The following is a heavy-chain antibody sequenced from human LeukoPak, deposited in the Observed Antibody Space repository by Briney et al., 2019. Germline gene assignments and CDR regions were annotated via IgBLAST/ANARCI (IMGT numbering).Heavy chain of an antibody. J-gene: IGHJ4*02. D-gene: IGHD3-10*01. Sequence: ASVKVSCKSSGYTFTSKGVSWVRQAPGEGLEWMGWISGNSGNTNYAQTFQGRVTMTTDTSSSTVYRELRSLRSDDTSLYYCARDNYYRFDYWGQGTLVTVPS. V-gene: IGHV1-18*01. CDR1: GYTFTSKG. CDR2: ISGNSGNT. CDR3: ARDNYYRFDY.